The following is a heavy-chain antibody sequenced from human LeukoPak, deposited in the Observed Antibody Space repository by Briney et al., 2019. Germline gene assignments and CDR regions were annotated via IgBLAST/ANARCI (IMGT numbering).Heavy chain of an antibody. D-gene: IGHD1-1*01. Sequence: PEASVKVSCKVSGYTLTELSMHWVRQARGKGREGMGGFDPEDGETIYAQKFQGRVTMTEDTSTDTAYMELSSLRSEDTAVYYCATGNIGWNDGREGLPNYWGQGTLVTVSS. V-gene: IGHV1-24*01. CDR3: ATGNIGWNDGREGLPNY. J-gene: IGHJ4*02. CDR2: FDPEDGET. CDR1: GYTLTELS.